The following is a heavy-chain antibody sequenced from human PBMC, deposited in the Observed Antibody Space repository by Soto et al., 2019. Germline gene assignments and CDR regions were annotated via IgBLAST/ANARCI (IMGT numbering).Heavy chain of an antibody. Sequence: GGSLRLSCAASGFTFSSYAMTWVRQAPGKGLEWVSTISDSGGTTFYAGSVKGRFTISRDNSKNTLYLQMNSLRTDDTAVYYCAKVAGYSYGESDSWGQGTLVTVSS. CDR2: ISDSGGTT. CDR1: GFTFSSYA. CDR3: AKVAGYSYGESDS. J-gene: IGHJ4*02. V-gene: IGHV3-23*01. D-gene: IGHD5-18*01.